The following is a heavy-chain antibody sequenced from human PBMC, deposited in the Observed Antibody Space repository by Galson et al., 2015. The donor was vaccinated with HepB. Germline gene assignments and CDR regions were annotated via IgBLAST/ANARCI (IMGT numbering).Heavy chain of an antibody. Sequence: SLRLSCAASGFTFSSYGMHWVRQAPGKGLEWVAFIRYDGSNKYYADSVKGRFTISRDNSKNTLYLQMNSLRAEDTAVYYCAKDLYYDYYDSSGYHSPSDYWGQGTLVTVSS. CDR3: AKDLYYDYYDSSGYHSPSDY. CDR1: GFTFSSYG. J-gene: IGHJ4*02. D-gene: IGHD3-22*01. CDR2: IRYDGSNK. V-gene: IGHV3-30*02.